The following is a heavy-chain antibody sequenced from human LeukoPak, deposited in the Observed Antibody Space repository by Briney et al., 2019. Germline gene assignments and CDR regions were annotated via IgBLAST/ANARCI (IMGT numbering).Heavy chain of an antibody. CDR2: MNPNSGNT. CDR1: GYTFTSYD. Sequence: ASVKVSCKASGYTFTSYDINWARQATGQGLEWMTWMNPNSGNTGYAQKFQGRVTMTRDTSISTAYMELNSLTSEDTAVYYCARGGGYYDSSGYHRGGFDLWGQGTMVTVSS. J-gene: IGHJ3*01. CDR3: ARGGGYYDSSGYHRGGFDL. D-gene: IGHD3-22*01. V-gene: IGHV1-8*01.